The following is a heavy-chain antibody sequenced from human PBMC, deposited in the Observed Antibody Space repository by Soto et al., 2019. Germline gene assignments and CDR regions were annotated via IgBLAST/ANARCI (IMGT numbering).Heavy chain of an antibody. CDR1: GFSLRTSGVG. J-gene: IGHJ3*01. Sequence: QITLKESGPTLVKPTQTLTLTCTFSGFSLRTSGVGVGWIRQPPGKALELLAVIYWDGDERYSPSLKTRLTITSDTPKNQVVLKMTNIDPVDTATYYCAQRRAGGAFDVWGQGTMVSVSS. CDR3: AQRRAGGAFDV. CDR2: IYWDGDE. V-gene: IGHV2-5*02.